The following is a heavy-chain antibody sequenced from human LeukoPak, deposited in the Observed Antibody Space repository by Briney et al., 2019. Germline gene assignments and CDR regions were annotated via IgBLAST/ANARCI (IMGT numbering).Heavy chain of an antibody. D-gene: IGHD3-16*02. CDR3: AKDRIPDGRYSMDF. CDR2: IAGNGGGI. V-gene: IGHV3-23*01. Sequence: GGSLRLYCTASGFTFSTYAMNWVRQAPGKAQECVAVIAGNGGGIHYADSVEGRFTISRDNYKNTVYLQMNSLRAEDAAVYYCAKDRIPDGRYSMDFWGQGTLVTVPS. J-gene: IGHJ4*02. CDR1: GFTFSTYA.